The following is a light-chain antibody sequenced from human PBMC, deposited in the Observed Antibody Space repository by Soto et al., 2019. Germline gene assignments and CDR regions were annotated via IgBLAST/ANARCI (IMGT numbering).Light chain of an antibody. Sequence: EIVLTSSAGALSLYTEERATLSCRASQSVYSSLAWYQQKPGQAPRLLIYGASSRATGIPDRFSGSGSGTDFTLTISRLEPEDFAVYYCQQYGSSPRTFGPGTKVDIK. J-gene: IGKJ3*01. CDR1: QSVYSS. V-gene: IGKV3-20*01. CDR3: QQYGSSPRT. CDR2: GAS.